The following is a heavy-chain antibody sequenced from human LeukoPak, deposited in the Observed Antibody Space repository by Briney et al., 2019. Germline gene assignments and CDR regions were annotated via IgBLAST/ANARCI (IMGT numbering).Heavy chain of an antibody. CDR2: ISWNSGSI. J-gene: IGHJ6*03. Sequence: GGSLRLSCAASGFTFDDYAMHWVRQAPGKGLEWVSGISWNSGSIGYADSVKGRFTISRDNSKNTLYLQMNSLRAEDTAVYYCARAYCSSTSGYFCYMDVWGKGTTVTVSS. V-gene: IGHV3-9*01. CDR3: ARAYCSSTSGYFCYMDV. CDR1: GFTFDDYA. D-gene: IGHD2-2*01.